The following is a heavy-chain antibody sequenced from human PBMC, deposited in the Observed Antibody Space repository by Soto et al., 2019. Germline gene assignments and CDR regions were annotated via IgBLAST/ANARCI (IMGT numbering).Heavy chain of an antibody. CDR3: ARSLRIAAAGAYYYYGMDV. CDR2: INPNSGGT. CDR1: GYTFTGYY. J-gene: IGHJ6*02. D-gene: IGHD6-13*01. Sequence: ASVKVSCKASGYTFTGYYMHWVRQAPGQGLEWMGWINPNSGGTNYAQKFQGWVTMTRDTSISTAYMELSRLRSDDTAVYYCARSLRIAAAGAYYYYGMDVWGQGTTVTVSS. V-gene: IGHV1-2*04.